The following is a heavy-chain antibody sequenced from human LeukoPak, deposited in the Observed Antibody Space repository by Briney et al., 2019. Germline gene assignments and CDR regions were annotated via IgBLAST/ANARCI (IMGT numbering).Heavy chain of an antibody. D-gene: IGHD5-24*01. CDR1: GYTFTSYY. CDR2: INPSGGST. CDR3: AREGDGYNLDY. J-gene: IGHJ4*02. Sequence: ASVTVSCTASGYTFTSYYMHWVRQAPGQGLEWMGIINPSGGSTSYAQKFQGRVTMTRDTSTSTVYMELSSLRSEDTAVYCCAREGDGYNLDYWGQGTLVTVSS. V-gene: IGHV1-46*01.